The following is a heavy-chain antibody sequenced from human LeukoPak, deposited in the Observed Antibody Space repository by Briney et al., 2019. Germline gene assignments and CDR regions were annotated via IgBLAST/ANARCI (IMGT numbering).Heavy chain of an antibody. CDR1: GYTFTGYY. D-gene: IGHD6-13*01. V-gene: IGHV1-2*02. CDR2: INPNSGGT. Sequence: ASVKVSCKASGYTFTGYYMHWVRHAPGQGLEWMGWINPNSGGTNYAQKFQGRVTMTRDTSISTAYMELSRLRSDDTAVYYCARDPRRIAAAGYYYYYYMDVWGKGTTVTVSS. CDR3: ARDPRRIAAAGYYYYYYMDV. J-gene: IGHJ6*03.